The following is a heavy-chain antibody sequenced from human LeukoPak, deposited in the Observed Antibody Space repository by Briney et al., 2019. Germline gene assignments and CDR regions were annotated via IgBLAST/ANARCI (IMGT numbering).Heavy chain of an antibody. V-gene: IGHV1-24*01. CDR2: FDPEDGET. CDR3: ARVRGMIARLNDAFDI. CDR1: GYTLTELS. Sequence: ASVKVSCKVSGYTLTELSMHWVRQAPGKGLEWRGGFDPEDGETIYAQKFQGRVTITADESTSTAYMELSSLRSEDTAVYYCARVRGMIARLNDAFDIWGQGTMVTVSS. J-gene: IGHJ3*02. D-gene: IGHD3-22*01.